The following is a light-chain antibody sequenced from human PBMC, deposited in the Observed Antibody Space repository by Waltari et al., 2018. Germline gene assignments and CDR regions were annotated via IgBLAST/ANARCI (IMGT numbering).Light chain of an antibody. Sequence: QSALTQPASVSGSPGQSITISCSGTDSDVGAYDFVSWYHQHPGKAPHLIIYEVSKRPSGIVNRFSASKSGNSASLTISGLQAEDEAEYYCSSYTTSSAPGVFGTGTRVTVL. CDR3: SSYTTSSAPGV. V-gene: IGLV2-14*01. J-gene: IGLJ1*01. CDR2: EVS. CDR1: DSDVGAYDF.